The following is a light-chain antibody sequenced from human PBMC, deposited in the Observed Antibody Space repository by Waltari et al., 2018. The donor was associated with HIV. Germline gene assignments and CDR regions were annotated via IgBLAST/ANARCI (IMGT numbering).Light chain of an antibody. CDR2: DVT. Sequence: SALTQPASVSGSPGQSITISCLGASSDIGSFDYVSWYQQHPDKAPKVILYDVTYRPSGVSGRFSGSRSGSMASLTISGLQPEDEADYFCCSYSDSGTILFGGGTRVTVL. CDR3: CSYSDSGTIL. CDR1: SSDIGSFDY. J-gene: IGLJ2*01. V-gene: IGLV2-14*03.